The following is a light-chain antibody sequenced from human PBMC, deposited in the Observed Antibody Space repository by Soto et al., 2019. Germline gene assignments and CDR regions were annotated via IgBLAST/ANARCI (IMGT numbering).Light chain of an antibody. V-gene: IGKV1-33*01. CDR3: PQYDNLLI. CDR2: DAS. J-gene: IGKJ5*01. CDR1: QDISNY. Sequence: DIQMTQSPSSLSASVGDRVTITCQASQDISNYLNWYQQKPGKAPKLLIYDASNLETGVPSRFSGSGSGTDFTFTISSLQPEDIATYYCPQYDNLLIFDQETRLEIK.